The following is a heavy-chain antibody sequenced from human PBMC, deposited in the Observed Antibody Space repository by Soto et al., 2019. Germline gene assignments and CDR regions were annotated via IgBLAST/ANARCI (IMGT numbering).Heavy chain of an antibody. V-gene: IGHV3-23*01. CDR2: ISGSGGST. Sequence: EVQLLESGGGLVQPGGSLRLSCAASGFTFSSYAMSWVRQAPGKGLEWVSAISGSGGSTYYADSVKGRFTISRDNSKNTLYLQMNSLRAEDTAVYYCAKDPFIVVVTVPHQSANDAFDIWGQGTMVTVSS. CDR1: GFTFSSYA. CDR3: AKDPFIVVVTVPHQSANDAFDI. J-gene: IGHJ3*02. D-gene: IGHD2-21*02.